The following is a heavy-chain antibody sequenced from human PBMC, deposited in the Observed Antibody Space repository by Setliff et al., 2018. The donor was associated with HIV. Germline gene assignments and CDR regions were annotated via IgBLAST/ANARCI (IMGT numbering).Heavy chain of an antibody. D-gene: IGHD1-1*01. J-gene: IGHJ4*02. V-gene: IGHV4-4*09. CDR3: ARRKLSKGGAFDY. CDR2: IFSNVTT. Sequence: SETLSLTCTVSGDSIDDFYWGWIRQPPGQGLEWIGYIFSNVTTNYSPSLKSRVTMSIDRSKSQFLLNLTSVNASDTAIYYCARRKLSKGGAFDYWGQGALVTVSS. CDR1: GDSIDDFY.